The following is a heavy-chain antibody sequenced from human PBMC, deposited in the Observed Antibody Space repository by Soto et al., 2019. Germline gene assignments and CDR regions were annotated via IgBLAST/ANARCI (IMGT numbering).Heavy chain of an antibody. CDR2: ISGSGGST. CDR1: GFTFSSYA. J-gene: IGHJ4*02. V-gene: IGHV3-23*01. Sequence: EVQLLESGGGLVQPGGSLRLSCAASGFTFSSYAMSWVRQAAGKGLEWVSAISGSGGSTYYADSVKGRFTISRDNSKNPLDLRMNSLRAEDTAVYYCAIDTLPGGGNPIDFDCWGQGTLVNVSS. D-gene: IGHD2-15*01. CDR3: AIDTLPGGGNPIDFDC.